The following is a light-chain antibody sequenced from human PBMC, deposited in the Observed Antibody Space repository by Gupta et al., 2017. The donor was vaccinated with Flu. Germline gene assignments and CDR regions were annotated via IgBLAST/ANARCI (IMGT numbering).Light chain of an antibody. V-gene: IGLV1-47*01. CDR1: SSHIGSHY. CDR3: AAWDDSLSGRV. Sequence: QSVLTQPPSASATPGPRVTISCSGSSSHIGSHYVYWYQQLPVPTPKLLIYRNNKRPSACPERFSGSKSGTSASVAISGLPAEDEADYYCAAWDDSLSGRVFGGGTKLTVL. CDR2: RNN. J-gene: IGLJ3*02.